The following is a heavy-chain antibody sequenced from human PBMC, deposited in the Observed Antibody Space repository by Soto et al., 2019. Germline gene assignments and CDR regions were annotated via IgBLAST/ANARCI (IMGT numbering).Heavy chain of an antibody. V-gene: IGHV1-8*01. J-gene: IGHJ4*02. D-gene: IGHD5-18*01. Sequence: ASVKVSCKASVYTFTSYDINWVRQATGQGLEWIGWMNPNSSNTGNAQKFKGRVTMTRNTSISTAYMELSSLSSEDTAGYYCARRGSYGLGYWGQGTLVTVSS. CDR1: VYTFTSYD. CDR2: MNPNSSNT. CDR3: ARRGSYGLGY.